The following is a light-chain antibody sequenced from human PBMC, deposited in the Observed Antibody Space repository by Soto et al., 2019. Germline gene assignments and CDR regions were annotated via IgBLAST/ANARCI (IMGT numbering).Light chain of an antibody. CDR3: QQSYSTPPT. CDR2: GAS. Sequence: EIVLTQSPGTLSLSPGERATLSCRASQSVSSSYLAWYQQKPGQAPRLLIYGASSRATGIPDRFSGSGSGTDFTLTISSLQPEDFATYYCQQSYSTPPTFGGGTKVEIK. J-gene: IGKJ4*01. V-gene: IGKV3-20*01. CDR1: QSVSSSY.